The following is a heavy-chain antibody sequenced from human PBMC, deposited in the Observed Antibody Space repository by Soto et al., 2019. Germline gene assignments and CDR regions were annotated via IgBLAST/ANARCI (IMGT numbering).Heavy chain of an antibody. V-gene: IGHV3-30*18. Sequence: PGGALRLSCAASGFTFSSYGMHWVRQAPGKGLEWVAVISYDGSNKYYADSVKGRFTISRDNSKNTLYLQMNSLRAEDTAVYYCAKDWRTVAGTCRWGQGTLVTVSS. J-gene: IGHJ4*02. D-gene: IGHD6-19*01. CDR1: GFTFSSYG. CDR2: ISYDGSNK. CDR3: AKDWRTVAGTCR.